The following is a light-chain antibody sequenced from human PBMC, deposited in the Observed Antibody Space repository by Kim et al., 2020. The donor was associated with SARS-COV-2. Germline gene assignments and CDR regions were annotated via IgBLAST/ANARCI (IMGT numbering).Light chain of an antibody. CDR2: EDS. V-gene: IGLV3-1*01. Sequence: SYELTQPPSMSVSPGQTASIPCSGDKLGDKYACWYQQKPGQSPVLVIYEDSKRPSGIPERFSGSNSGNTATLTISGTQGMAEADYNCQAWDSSTAGVIFGGGTQLTVL. CDR1: KLGDKY. J-gene: IGLJ2*01. CDR3: QAWDSSTAGVI.